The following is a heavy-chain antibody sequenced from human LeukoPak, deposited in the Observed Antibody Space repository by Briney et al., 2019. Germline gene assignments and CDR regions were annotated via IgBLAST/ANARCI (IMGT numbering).Heavy chain of an antibody. D-gene: IGHD3-16*02. CDR2: INHSGST. V-gene: IGHV4-34*01. CDR3: ARAHLYDYIWGSYRRAPYFDY. Sequence: SETLSLTCAVYGGSFSGYYWSWIRQPPGKGLEWIGEINHSGSTNYNPSLKSRVTISVDTSKNQFSLKLSSVTAADTAVYYCARAHLYDYIWGSYRRAPYFDYCGQGTLVTVSS. CDR1: GGSFSGYY. J-gene: IGHJ4*02.